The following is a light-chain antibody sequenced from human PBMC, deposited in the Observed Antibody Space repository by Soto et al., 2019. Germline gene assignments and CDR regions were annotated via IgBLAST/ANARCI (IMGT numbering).Light chain of an antibody. Sequence: QSALTQPPSASGSPGQSVTISCTGTSSDVGGYNYVSWYQQHPGKAPKLMIYEVSKRPSGVPDRFSGSKSGNTASLTVSGLQAEDEADYYCSSYAGSNNLVVVFGGGTQLTVL. CDR1: SSDVGGYNY. CDR3: SSYAGSNNLVVV. V-gene: IGLV2-8*01. CDR2: EVS. J-gene: IGLJ2*01.